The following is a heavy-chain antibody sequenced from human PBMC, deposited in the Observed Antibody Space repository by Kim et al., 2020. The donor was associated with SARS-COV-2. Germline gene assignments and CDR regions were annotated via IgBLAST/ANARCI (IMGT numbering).Heavy chain of an antibody. CDR3: AKSFSYYGSGSYYSKPEIDY. V-gene: IGHV3-23*01. J-gene: IGHJ4*02. Sequence: GGSLRLSCAASGFTFSSYAMSWVRQAPGKGLEWVSAISGSGGSTYYADSVKGRFTISRDNSKNTLYLQMNSLRAEDTAVYYCAKSFSYYGSGSYYSKPEIDYWGQGPLVTVSS. D-gene: IGHD3-10*01. CDR1: GFTFSSYA. CDR2: ISGSGGST.